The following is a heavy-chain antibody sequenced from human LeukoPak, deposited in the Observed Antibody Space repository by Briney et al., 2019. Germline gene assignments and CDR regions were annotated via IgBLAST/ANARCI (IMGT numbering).Heavy chain of an antibody. CDR1: GYTFTSYA. D-gene: IGHD3-3*01. J-gene: IGHJ4*02. V-gene: IGHV1-18*01. CDR3: ARGERTIFGVVPREFDY. CDR2: ISAYNGNT. Sequence: ASVKVSCKASGYTFTSYAMNWVRQAPGQGLEWMGWISAYNGNTNYAQKLQGRVTMTTDTSTSTAYMELRSLRSDDTAVYYCARGERTIFGVVPREFDYWGQGTLVTVSS.